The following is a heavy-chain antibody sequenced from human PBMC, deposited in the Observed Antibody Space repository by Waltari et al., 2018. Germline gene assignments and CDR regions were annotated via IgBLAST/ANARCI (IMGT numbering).Heavy chain of an antibody. CDR2: IYTSGST. J-gene: IGHJ5*02. CDR3: ARGTVSFSGWFDP. V-gene: IGHV4-61*02. CDR1: GGSISSGSYY. D-gene: IGHD3-10*01. Sequence: QVQLQESGPGLVKPSQTLSLTCTVSGGSISSGSYYWSWLRQPAGKGLEWIGRIYTSGSTNYNPSLKSRVTISVDTSKNQFSLKLSSVTAADTAVYYCARGTVSFSGWFDPWGQGTLVTVSS.